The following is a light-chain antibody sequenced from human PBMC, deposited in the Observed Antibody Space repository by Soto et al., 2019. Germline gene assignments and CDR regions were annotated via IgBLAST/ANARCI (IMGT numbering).Light chain of an antibody. CDR2: DDR. J-gene: IGLJ2*01. CDR1: NIETKT. Sequence: SYELTQPPSVSVAPGQTASLACGGDNIETKTVHWYQQRPGQAPVLVVYDDRVRPSGIPERFSGSNSGHTATLTISRVEAGDEADYYCQVWDIVTSRRIFGGGTKLTVL. CDR3: QVWDIVTSRRI. V-gene: IGLV3-21*02.